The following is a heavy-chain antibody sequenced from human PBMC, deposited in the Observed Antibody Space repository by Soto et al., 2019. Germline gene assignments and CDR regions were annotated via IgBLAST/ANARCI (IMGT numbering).Heavy chain of an antibody. D-gene: IGHD6-19*01. J-gene: IGHJ5*02. CDR2: IYTSGST. Sequence: QVQLQESRPGLAKPSATMSLTCTVSVGSSSSYYWSWIRQPAGEGLEWIGRIYTSGSTHSNPSLKSRVTVSVDTSKNHFSLKRSSVTAADTAVSYCARESAVAGNWFDPWGQGTLVTVSS. V-gene: IGHV4-4*07. CDR1: VGSSSSYY. CDR3: ARESAVAGNWFDP.